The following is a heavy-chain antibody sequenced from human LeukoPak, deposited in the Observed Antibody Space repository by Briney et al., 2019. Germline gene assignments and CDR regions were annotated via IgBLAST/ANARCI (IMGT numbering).Heavy chain of an antibody. J-gene: IGHJ4*02. D-gene: IGHD6-19*01. Sequence: GGSLRLSCAASGFTFSSYSMNWVRQAPGQGLEWVSYISISSGTIDYADSVKGRVTISRDNAKNSLYLQMNSLSAEDTAVYYCAKDGYMEWLGMYYFDSWGQGTLVTVSS. CDR2: ISISSGTI. V-gene: IGHV3-48*01. CDR3: AKDGYMEWLGMYYFDS. CDR1: GFTFSSYS.